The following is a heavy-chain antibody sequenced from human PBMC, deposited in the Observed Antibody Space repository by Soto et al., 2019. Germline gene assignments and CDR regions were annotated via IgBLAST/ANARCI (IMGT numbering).Heavy chain of an antibody. CDR2: MNPNSGNT. V-gene: IGHV1-8*01. J-gene: IGHJ5*02. CDR1: GYTFTSYD. D-gene: IGHD1-7*01. Sequence: QVQLVQYGAEVKKPGASVKVSCKASGYTFTSYDINWVRQATGQGLAWRGWMNPNSGNTGYAQKCQGRVTMKRNTSISTAYMEVNSLRSEDTGVYYCARGRYNCNCGEWFDPWGQGTLVTVPS. CDR3: ARGRYNCNCGEWFDP.